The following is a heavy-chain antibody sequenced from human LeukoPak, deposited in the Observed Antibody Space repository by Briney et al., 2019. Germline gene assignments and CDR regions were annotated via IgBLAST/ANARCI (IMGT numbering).Heavy chain of an antibody. D-gene: IGHD1-26*01. Sequence: GASVKVSCKASGYTFTGYYMHRVRQAPGQGLEWMGWINPNSGGTNYAQKFQGRVTMTRDTSISTAYMELSRLRSDDTAVYYCARILTVVGATGDYWGQGTLVTVSS. CDR1: GYTFTGYY. V-gene: IGHV1-2*02. CDR2: INPNSGGT. CDR3: ARILTVVGATGDY. J-gene: IGHJ4*02.